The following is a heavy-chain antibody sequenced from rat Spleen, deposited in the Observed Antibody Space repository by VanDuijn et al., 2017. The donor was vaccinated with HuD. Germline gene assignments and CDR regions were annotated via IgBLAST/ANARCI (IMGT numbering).Heavy chain of an antibody. V-gene: IGHV5S10*01. J-gene: IGHJ3*01. D-gene: IGHD1-9*01. Sequence: EVQLVESGGGLVQPGRSLTLSCVVSGFTFSDYNMAWVRQAPKKGLEWVATIRYDGGSTYYRDSVKGRFTISRENAKSTLYLQMDSLRSEDTATYYCATETYYGYTYGYWGQGTLVTVSS. CDR3: ATETYYGYTYGY. CDR2: IRYDGGST. CDR1: GFTFSDYN.